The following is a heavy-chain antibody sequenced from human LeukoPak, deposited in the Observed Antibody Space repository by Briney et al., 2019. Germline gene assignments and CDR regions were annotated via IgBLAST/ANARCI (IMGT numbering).Heavy chain of an antibody. CDR3: ARDFGAAAGNFDY. CDR2: ISSSSSYI. Sequence: GGSLRLSCAASGFTVSSNYMSWVRQAPGKGLEWVSSISSSSSYIYYADSVKGRFTISRDNAKNSLYLQMNSLRAEDTAVYYCARDFGAAAGNFDYWGQGTLVTVSS. D-gene: IGHD6-13*01. J-gene: IGHJ4*02. V-gene: IGHV3-21*01. CDR1: GFTVSSNY.